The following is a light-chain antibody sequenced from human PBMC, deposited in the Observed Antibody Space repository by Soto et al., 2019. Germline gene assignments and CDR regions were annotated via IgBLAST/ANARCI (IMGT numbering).Light chain of an antibody. CDR2: EVT. CDR3: CSYAGDFFWV. J-gene: IGLJ3*02. V-gene: IGLV2-23*02. Sequence: QSALTQPASVSGSPGQSITISCTGTSSDVGSYNFVSWYQHHPGKAPKLMIYEVTKRPSGVSNRFSGSKSGNTASLTISGLQAEDETDYYCCSYAGDFFWVFGGGTKLTV. CDR1: SSDVGSYNF.